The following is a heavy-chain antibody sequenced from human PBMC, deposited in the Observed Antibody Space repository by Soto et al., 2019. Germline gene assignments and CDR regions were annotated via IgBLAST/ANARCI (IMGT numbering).Heavy chain of an antibody. D-gene: IGHD3-9*01. CDR1: GYTFTSYG. CDR2: ISAYNGNT. J-gene: IGHJ6*02. Sequence: ASVKVSCKASGYTFTSYGISWVRQAPGQGLEWMGWISAYNGNTNYAQKLQGRVTMTTDTSTSTAYMELRSLRSDDTAVYYCARGGMYYDILTGYPSPYYYYGMDVSGQGTTVTVSS. V-gene: IGHV1-18*01. CDR3: ARGGMYYDILTGYPSPYYYYGMDV.